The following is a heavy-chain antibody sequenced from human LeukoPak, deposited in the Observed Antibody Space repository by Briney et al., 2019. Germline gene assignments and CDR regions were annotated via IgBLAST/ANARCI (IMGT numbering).Heavy chain of an antibody. D-gene: IGHD2-15*01. Sequence: SETLSLTCSVSGDTISTSDHYWGWIRQPPGKGLEWIGSIYYTGNTYYNPSLKSRVTISVDTSKNQFSLKLSSVTAADTAVYYCARGMGYCSGGSCRTHYYYYYYMDVWGKGTTVTVSS. V-gene: IGHV4-39*07. CDR1: GDTISTSDHY. CDR2: IYYTGNT. CDR3: ARGMGYCSGGSCRTHYYYYYYMDV. J-gene: IGHJ6*03.